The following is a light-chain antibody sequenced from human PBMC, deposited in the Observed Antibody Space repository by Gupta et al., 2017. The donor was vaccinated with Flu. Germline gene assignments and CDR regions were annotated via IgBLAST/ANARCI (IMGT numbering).Light chain of an antibody. J-gene: IGKJ4*01. V-gene: IGKV3-20*01. CDR2: GAS. CDR3: QQYATSPLT. CDR1: QSVGDSS. Sequence: EIVLTQSPGTLSLSPGERAIFSCRASQSVGDSSLTWYQQKPGQAPSLLIYGASSRATGIPDRFSGSGSGADFTLTISRLEPEDFAVYYFQQYATSPLTFGGWTKVEIK.